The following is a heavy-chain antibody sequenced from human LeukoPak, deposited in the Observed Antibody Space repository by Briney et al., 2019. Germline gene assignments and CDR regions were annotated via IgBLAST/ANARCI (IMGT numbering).Heavy chain of an antibody. V-gene: IGHV4-59*01. CDR3: ARGVSGFSRIFDY. CDR2: IFSSGST. J-gene: IGHJ4*02. Sequence: SGTLSLTCTVSGDSISSYYWSWIRQPPGKELEWIGCIFSSGSTNYKPTLKSRVSISVDTSKKQFSLELSSVTAADTAVYYCARGVSGFSRIFDYWGQGTLVTVSS. D-gene: IGHD2-15*01. CDR1: GDSISSYY.